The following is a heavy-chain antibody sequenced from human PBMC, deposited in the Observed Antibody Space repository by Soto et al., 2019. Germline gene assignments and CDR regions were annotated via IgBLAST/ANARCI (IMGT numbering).Heavy chain of an antibody. CDR2: IYPSGRA. CDR1: GGSITNHY. J-gene: IGHJ2*01. V-gene: IGHV4-4*07. Sequence: QVQLQESGPRLVTPSETLTLTCSLSGGSITNHYWGWIRQPPGKGLEFIGRIYPSGRAHYNPSLQSRVTLSVDTSKNQFSLKVNSVTAADTAIYYCARDYDVNTAVDYWYFDLWGRGTLVIVSS. CDR3: ARDYDVNTAVDYWYFDL. D-gene: IGHD5-18*01.